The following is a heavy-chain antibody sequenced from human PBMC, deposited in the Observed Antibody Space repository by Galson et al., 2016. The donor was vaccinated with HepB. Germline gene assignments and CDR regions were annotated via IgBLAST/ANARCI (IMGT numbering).Heavy chain of an antibody. CDR2: IYPGDSET. V-gene: IGHV5-51*01. D-gene: IGHD6-19*01. Sequence: QSGAEVKKPGESLKISCKDSGNSFTSKWIGWVRQMPGKGLEWMGIIYPGDSETTYSPSFHGQVTISADKSISTAYLQWGTLKASDTALYYCARMEYSSGWSTQYYFAYWGQGTLVTVSS. CDR3: ARMEYSSGWSTQYYFAY. J-gene: IGHJ4*02. CDR1: GNSFTSKW.